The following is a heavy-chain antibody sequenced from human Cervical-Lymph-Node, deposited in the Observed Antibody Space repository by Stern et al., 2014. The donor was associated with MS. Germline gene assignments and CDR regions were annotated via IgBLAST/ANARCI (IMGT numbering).Heavy chain of an antibody. CDR2: IYAGDSET. Sequence: VQLVQSGAELKKPEESLKISCKGSGYTFPNYWIGWVRQRPGKGLEWMGIIYAGDSETSYSPSFQGRVTISVDKSISTASLQWSSLNPSDPAIYYCTRHGAKFGDYDFWSAVWGQGTAVTVS. CDR3: TRHGAKFGDYDFWSAV. D-gene: IGHD3-3*01. V-gene: IGHV5-51*01. J-gene: IGHJ6*02. CDR1: GYTFPNYW.